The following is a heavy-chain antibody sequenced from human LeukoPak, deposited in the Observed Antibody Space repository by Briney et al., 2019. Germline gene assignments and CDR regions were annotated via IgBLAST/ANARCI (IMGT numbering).Heavy chain of an antibody. D-gene: IGHD3-22*01. CDR2: IQPNSCGT. J-gene: IGHJ4*02. Sequence: ASVKVSCKASGYTFTGYYMHWVRQAPGQGREWMGRIQPNSCGTNYAQKFQGRVTMTRDTSLSTAYMELSRLRSDDTAVYYCARVGYDSSGSFAYWGQGTLVTVSS. CDR3: ARVGYDSSGSFAY. V-gene: IGHV1-2*06. CDR1: GYTFTGYY.